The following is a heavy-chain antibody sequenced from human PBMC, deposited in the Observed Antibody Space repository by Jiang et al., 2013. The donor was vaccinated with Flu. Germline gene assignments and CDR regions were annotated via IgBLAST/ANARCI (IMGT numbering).Heavy chain of an antibody. D-gene: IGHD3-22*01. CDR2: IDPSDSYT. Sequence: GAEVKKPGESLRISCKGSGYSFTSYWISWVRQMPGKGLEWMGRIDPSDSYTNYSPSFQGHVTISADKSISTAYLQWSSLKASDTAMYYCASAGRYYDSSGNDAFDVWGQGTMVTVSS. J-gene: IGHJ3*01. CDR3: ASAGRYYDSSGNDAFDV. V-gene: IGHV5-10-1*01. CDR1: GYSFTSYW.